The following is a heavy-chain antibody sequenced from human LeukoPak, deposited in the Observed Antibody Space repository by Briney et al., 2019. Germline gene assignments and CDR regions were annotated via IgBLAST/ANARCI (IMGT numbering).Heavy chain of an antibody. CDR3: ARDLDWFDP. Sequence: SETLSLTCAVYGGSFSGYYWSWIRQPPGKGLEWIGEINHSGSTNYNPSLKSRVTISVDTSKNQFSLKLSSVTAADTAVYYCARDLDWFDPWGQGTLVTVSS. CDR2: INHSGST. J-gene: IGHJ5*02. V-gene: IGHV4-34*01. CDR1: GGSFSGYY.